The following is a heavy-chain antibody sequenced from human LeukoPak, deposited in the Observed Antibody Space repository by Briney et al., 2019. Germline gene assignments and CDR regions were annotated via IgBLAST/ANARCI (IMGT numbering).Heavy chain of an antibody. V-gene: IGHV3-23*01. CDR3: AKMIVVVTGYFQH. J-gene: IGHJ1*01. Sequence: PGGSLRLSCAASGFTFSSYAMSWVRQAPGNGLEWVSAISGSGGSTYYADSVKGRFTISRDNSKNTLYLQMNSLRAEDTAVYYCAKMIVVVTGYFQHWGQGTLVTVSS. D-gene: IGHD3-22*01. CDR2: ISGSGGST. CDR1: GFTFSSYA.